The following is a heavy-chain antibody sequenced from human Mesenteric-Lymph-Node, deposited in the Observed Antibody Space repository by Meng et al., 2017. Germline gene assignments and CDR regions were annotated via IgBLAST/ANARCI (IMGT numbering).Heavy chain of an antibody. V-gene: IGHV1-18*01. Sequence: ASVKVSCKVSGYTLTELSMHWVRQAPGKGLEWMGWISAYNGNTNYAQKLQGRVTMTTDTSTSTAYMELRSLRSDDTAVYYCAREGDYYDSSGYYHTYHYWGQGTLVTVSS. CDR2: ISAYNGNT. J-gene: IGHJ4*02. CDR3: AREGDYYDSSGYYHTYHY. D-gene: IGHD3-22*01. CDR1: GYTLTELS.